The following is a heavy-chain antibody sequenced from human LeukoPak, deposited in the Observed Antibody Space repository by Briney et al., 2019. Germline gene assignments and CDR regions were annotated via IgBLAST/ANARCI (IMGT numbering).Heavy chain of an antibody. V-gene: IGHV4-61*02. CDR3: ARGVGTTNFDY. CDR1: GDSMSSGNYY. D-gene: IGHD1-26*01. J-gene: IGHJ4*02. CDR2: VYTSGST. Sequence: SETLSLTCTVSGDSMSSGNYYWSWIRQPAGKGLEWIGRVYTSGSTNYNPSLKSRVIISVDTSKNQFSLQLNSVTAAGTAVYYCARGVGTTNFDYWGQGTLVTVSS.